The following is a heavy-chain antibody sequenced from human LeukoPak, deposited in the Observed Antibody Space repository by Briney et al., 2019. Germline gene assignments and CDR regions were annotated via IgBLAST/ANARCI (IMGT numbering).Heavy chain of an antibody. J-gene: IGHJ3*02. CDR2: IIPILGIA. V-gene: IGHV1-69*04. Sequence: ASVTVSCKASGGTFISYAISWVRQAPGQGLEWMGRIIPILGIANYAQKFQGRVTITADKSTSTAYMELSSLRSEDTAVYYCAPSITFGGVIAQTPDAFDIWGQGTMVTVSS. D-gene: IGHD3-16*02. CDR3: APSITFGGVIAQTPDAFDI. CDR1: GGTFISYA.